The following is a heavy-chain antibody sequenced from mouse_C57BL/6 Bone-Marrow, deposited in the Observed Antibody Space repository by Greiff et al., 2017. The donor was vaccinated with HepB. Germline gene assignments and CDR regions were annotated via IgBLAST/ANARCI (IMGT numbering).Heavy chain of an antibody. D-gene: IGHD4-1*01. CDR2: IYPGNSDT. V-gene: IGHV1-5*01. CDR3: TRRLTGVYYAMDY. J-gene: IGHJ4*01. CDR1: GYTFTSYW. Sequence: VQLQQSGTVLARPGASVKMSCKTSGYTFTSYWMHWVKQRPGQGLEWIGAIYPGNSDTSYNQKFKGKAKLTAVTSASTAYMELSSLTNEDSAVYYCTRRLTGVYYAMDYWGQGTSVTVSS.